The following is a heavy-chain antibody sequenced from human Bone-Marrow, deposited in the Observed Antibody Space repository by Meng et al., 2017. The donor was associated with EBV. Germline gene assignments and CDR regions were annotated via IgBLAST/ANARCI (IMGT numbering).Heavy chain of an antibody. J-gene: IGHJ4*02. V-gene: IGHV1-69*06. D-gene: IGHD1-26*01. CDR2: IIPIFVTP. CDR1: GGTLNNYA. Sequence: QGQRVQSGAEVKKPWSSVKVSCKASGGTLNNYAISWVRQAPGQGLEWMGGIIPIFVTPNYARKFQGRVTITADKSTSTSYMELSSLRSDDTAVYYCVRVKGLGATLGYYFDFWGQGTLVTVSS. CDR3: VRVKGLGATLGYYFDF.